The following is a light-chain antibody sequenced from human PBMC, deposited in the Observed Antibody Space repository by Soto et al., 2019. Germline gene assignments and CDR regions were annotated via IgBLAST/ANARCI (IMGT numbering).Light chain of an antibody. CDR3: QQYKPYSYT. V-gene: IGKV1-5*01. Sequence: DIQMTQSPSTLSASVGDRVTITCRASQSISNWLAWYQQRPGEAPKLLMYDASTLENWVRSRFSGSGSGTEFTLTTSGLRPDEFATYYCQQYKPYSYTYSQGTKLQIK. J-gene: IGKJ2*01. CDR1: QSISNW. CDR2: DAS.